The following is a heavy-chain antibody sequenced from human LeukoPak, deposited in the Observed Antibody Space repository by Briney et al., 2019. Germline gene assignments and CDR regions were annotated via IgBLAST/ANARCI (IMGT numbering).Heavy chain of an antibody. V-gene: IGHV3-7*01. CDR3: ARDFPLPGRWLVSPRGDAFDI. D-gene: IGHD6-19*01. Sequence: GRSLRLSCAASGFTFSSYWMSWVRQAPGKGLEWVANIRQEGSEKYYVDSVKGRFTISRDNAKNSLYLQMNSLRAEDTAVYYCARDFPLPGRWLVSPRGDAFDIWGQGTMVTVSS. J-gene: IGHJ3*02. CDR1: GFTFSSYW. CDR2: IRQEGSEK.